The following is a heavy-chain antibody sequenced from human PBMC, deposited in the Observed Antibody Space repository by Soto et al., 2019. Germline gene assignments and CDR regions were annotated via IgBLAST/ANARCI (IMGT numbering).Heavy chain of an antibody. V-gene: IGHV1-3*01. CDR1: GYTFTSYA. D-gene: IGHD3-16*01. J-gene: IGHJ5*02. Sequence: QVQLVQSGAEVKKPGASVKVSCKASGYTFTSYAIHWVRQAPGQRLEWMGWINVANGDTKYSQKFQGRVTITRDTSESTAYMELSSLRSEDTAVYCCARWGPSGFDPWGQGTLVTVSS. CDR3: ARWGPSGFDP. CDR2: INVANGDT.